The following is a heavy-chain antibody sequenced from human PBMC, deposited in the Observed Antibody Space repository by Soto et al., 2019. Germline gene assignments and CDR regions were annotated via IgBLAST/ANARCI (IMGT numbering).Heavy chain of an antibody. CDR1: GYTFTSYG. Sequence: QVQLVQSGAEVKKPGASVKVSCRASGYTFTSYGISWVRQAPGQGLEWMGWISAYNDKTTYAQKFHGRLTMTTDPSSNTAYMELRSRRYDDQAVYYCGGVTGISKWAFEPWGQGTLVTVSS. V-gene: IGHV1-18*01. J-gene: IGHJ5*02. CDR2: ISAYNDKT. D-gene: IGHD1-26*01. CDR3: GGVTGISKWAFEP.